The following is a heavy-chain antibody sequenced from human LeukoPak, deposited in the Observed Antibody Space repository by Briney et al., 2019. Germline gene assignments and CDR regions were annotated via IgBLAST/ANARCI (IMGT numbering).Heavy chain of an antibody. D-gene: IGHD3-22*01. Sequence: GGSLRLSCAASGFTFSSYEMNWVRQAPGKGLEWVSYISSSGSTIYYADSVKGRFTISRDNAKNSLYLQMNSLRAEDTAVYYCASWGGGYQNSLFSDWGQGTLVTVSS. J-gene: IGHJ4*02. V-gene: IGHV3-48*03. CDR1: GFTFSSYE. CDR2: ISSSGSTI. CDR3: ASWGGGYQNSLFSD.